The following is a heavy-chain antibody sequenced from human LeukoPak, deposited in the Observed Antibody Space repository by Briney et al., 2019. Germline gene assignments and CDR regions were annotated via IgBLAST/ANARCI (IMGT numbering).Heavy chain of an antibody. J-gene: IGHJ4*02. D-gene: IGHD2-15*01. CDR1: GFDFGRHA. V-gene: IGHV3-23*01. CDR3: AKGRALEVVAAFNY. Sequence: GGSLRLSCVASGFDFGRHAMSWVRQAPGRGLEWVSTISGSGANTYYADSVKGRFTISRDNSKNTLYLQMNSLRADDTAIYYCAKGRALEVVAAFNYWGQGTVVTASS. CDR2: ISGSGANT.